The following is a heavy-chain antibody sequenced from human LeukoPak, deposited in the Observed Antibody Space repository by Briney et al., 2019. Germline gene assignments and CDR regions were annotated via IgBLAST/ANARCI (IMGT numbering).Heavy chain of an antibody. CDR1: GFIFNNYW. V-gene: IGHV3-74*01. CDR2: INSDGSSR. CDR3: ASASSHRIAAGGDY. Sequence: GGALRLSCAASGFIFNNYWMHWVRQAPGKGLVWVSRINSDGSSRNYADSVKGRFTISRDNPKNTLYLQMNSLIAEDTAVYYCASASSHRIAAGGDYWGQGTLVTVSS. D-gene: IGHD6-13*01. J-gene: IGHJ4*02.